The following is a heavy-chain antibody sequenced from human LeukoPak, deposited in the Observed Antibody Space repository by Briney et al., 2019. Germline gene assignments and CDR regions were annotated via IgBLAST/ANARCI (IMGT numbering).Heavy chain of an antibody. V-gene: IGHV1-69*02. CDR1: GGTFSSYT. J-gene: IGHJ4*02. D-gene: IGHD1-26*01. CDR2: IIPILGIA. Sequence: SVKASCKASGGTFSSYTISWVRQAPGQGLEWMGRIIPILGIANYEQKFQGRVTITADKSTSTAYMELSSLRSEDTAVYYCARAGSYCHFDYWGQGTLVTVSS. CDR3: ARAGSYCHFDY.